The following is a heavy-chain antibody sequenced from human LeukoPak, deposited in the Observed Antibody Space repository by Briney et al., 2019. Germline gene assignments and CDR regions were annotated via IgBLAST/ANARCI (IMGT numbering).Heavy chain of an antibody. D-gene: IGHD6-19*01. V-gene: IGHV3-7*03. CDR2: IKEDGSEI. CDR1: GFTFSSHW. Sequence: GGSLRLSCAASGFTFSSHWMSWVRQAPGKGLEWVANIKEDGSEIYYVDSVKGRFTISRDNAKNSLYLQMNSLRAEDTAVYCCARHSSGWSYYYYGMDVWGKGTTVTVSS. J-gene: IGHJ6*04. CDR3: ARHSSGWSYYYYGMDV.